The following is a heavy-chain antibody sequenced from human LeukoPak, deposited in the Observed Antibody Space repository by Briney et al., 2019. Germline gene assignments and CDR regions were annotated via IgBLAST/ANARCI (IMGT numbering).Heavy chain of an antibody. V-gene: IGHV3-21*01. CDR1: GFTVSSNY. Sequence: PGGSLRLSCAASGFTVSSNYMSWVRQAPGKGLEWVSSISSSSSYIYYADSVKGRFTISRDNAKNSLYLQMNSLRAEDTAVYYCARDGYSSGWGSGMDVWGQGTTVTVSS. D-gene: IGHD6-19*01. CDR2: ISSSSSYI. CDR3: ARDGYSSGWGSGMDV. J-gene: IGHJ6*02.